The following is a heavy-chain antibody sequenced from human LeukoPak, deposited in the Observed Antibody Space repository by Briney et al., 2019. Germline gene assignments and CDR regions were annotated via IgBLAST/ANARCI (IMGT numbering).Heavy chain of an antibody. CDR1: GYTFTDYY. J-gene: IGHJ6*02. CDR3: ARLTIAVAGTRATGMDV. V-gene: IGHV1-2*02. D-gene: IGHD6-19*01. Sequence: GASVKVSCKASGYTFTDYYMHWVRQAPGQGLEWMGWINPNSGGTNYAQKFQGRVTMTRDTSISTAYMELSRLRSDDTAVYYCARLTIAVAGTRATGMDVWGQGTTVTVSS. CDR2: INPNSGGT.